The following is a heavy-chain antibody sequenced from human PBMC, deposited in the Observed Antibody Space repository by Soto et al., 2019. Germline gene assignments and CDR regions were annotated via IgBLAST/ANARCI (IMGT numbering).Heavy chain of an antibody. V-gene: IGHV1-18*01. CDR1: GYTFTSYG. CDR3: ARDIAAAVPFDY. D-gene: IGHD6-13*01. CDR2: ISAYNGNT. J-gene: IGHJ4*02. Sequence: ASVKVSCKASGYTFTSYGISWVLQAPGQGLEWMGWISAYNGNTNYAQKLQGRVTMTTDTSTSTAYMELRSLRSDDTAVYYCARDIAAAVPFDYWGQGTLVTVSS.